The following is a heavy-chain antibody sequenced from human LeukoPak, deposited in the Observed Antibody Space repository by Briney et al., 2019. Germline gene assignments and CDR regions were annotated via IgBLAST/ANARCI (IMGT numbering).Heavy chain of an antibody. J-gene: IGHJ4*02. CDR3: ATDMVGCCSGNGCYSEAY. D-gene: IGHD2-15*01. Sequence: ASVKVSCKASGYIFTGYYMHWIRQAPGQGLEWMGWINLASGRTNYAQNFQDRVTMTSDTSINTAYMELSSLRSDDTAVYYCATDMVGCCSGNGCYSEAYWGQGTLVTVSS. CDR2: INLASGRT. V-gene: IGHV1-2*02. CDR1: GYIFTGYY.